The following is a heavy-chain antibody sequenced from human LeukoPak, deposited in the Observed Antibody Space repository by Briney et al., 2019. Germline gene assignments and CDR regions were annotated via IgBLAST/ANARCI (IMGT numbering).Heavy chain of an antibody. Sequence: SETLSLTCTVSGGSISSYYWSWIRQPPGKGLEWIGYIFYSGSANYNPSLESRVTISVDTSKNQFYLNLTSVTAADTAVYYCARSSSGYYGMDVWGQGTTVTVSS. J-gene: IGHJ6*02. CDR3: ARSSSGYYGMDV. V-gene: IGHV4-59*01. CDR1: GGSISSYY. CDR2: IFYSGSA. D-gene: IGHD6-6*01.